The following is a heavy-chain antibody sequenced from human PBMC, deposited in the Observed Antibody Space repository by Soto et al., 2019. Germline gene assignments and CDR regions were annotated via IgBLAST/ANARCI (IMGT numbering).Heavy chain of an antibody. CDR3: EAEMTFGKLSVV. Sequence: QVQLVQSGAEVKKPGSSVKVSCKASGDTDTNYVISWVRQAPGQGLEWMGGIFPKFGTTYSAQKLQDRLTITADASTSTVYMQLISLRLDDTDVYYCEAEMTFGKLSVVWGQGTTVTVSS. CDR1: GDTDTNYV. D-gene: IGHD3-16*02. V-gene: IGHV1-69*01. J-gene: IGHJ6*02. CDR2: IFPKFGTT.